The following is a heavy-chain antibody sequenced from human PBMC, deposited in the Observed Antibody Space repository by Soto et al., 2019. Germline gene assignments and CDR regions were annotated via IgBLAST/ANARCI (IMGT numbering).Heavy chain of an antibody. V-gene: IGHV4-30-4*01. Sequence: QLQLRESGPGLVKPSETLSLTCTVSGGSISGGVCGLYYWSWFRQPPGKGLEWLGYIYDSGSTYYNPSLKRRVTISLDTSKNQFSLRLSSVTAADTAVYYCARAVIPLTTDWYFDLWGRGTLVTVSS. D-gene: IGHD4-17*01. CDR2: IYDSGST. CDR1: GGSISGGVCGLYY. CDR3: ARAVIPLTTDWYFDL. J-gene: IGHJ2*01.